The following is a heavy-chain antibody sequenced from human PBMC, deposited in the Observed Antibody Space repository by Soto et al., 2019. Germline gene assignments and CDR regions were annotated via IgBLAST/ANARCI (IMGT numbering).Heavy chain of an antibody. V-gene: IGHV3-30-3*01. Sequence: QVQLVESGGGVVQPGRSLRLSCAASGFTFSSYAMHWVRQAPGKGLEWVAVISYDGSNKYYADSVKGRFTISRDNSKNTLYLQMNSLRAEDTAVYYCARLPSDDYVWGSYRGDYFDYWGQGTLVTVSS. CDR3: ARLPSDDYVWGSYRGDYFDY. J-gene: IGHJ4*02. CDR2: ISYDGSNK. D-gene: IGHD3-16*02. CDR1: GFTFSSYA.